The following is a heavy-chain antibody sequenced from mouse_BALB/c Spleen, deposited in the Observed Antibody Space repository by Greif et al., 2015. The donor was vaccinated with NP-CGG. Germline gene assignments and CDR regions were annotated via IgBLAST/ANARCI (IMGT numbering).Heavy chain of an antibody. CDR3: ARNWEAMDY. J-gene: IGHJ4*01. D-gene: IGHD4-1*01. Sequence: EVKLVESGPSLVKPSQTLSLTCSVTGDSITSGYWNWIRKFPGNQFEYMGYISYSGSTYYHPSLKRRISITRDTSKNXYYLQLNSVTTEDTATYYCARNWEAMDYWGHGTSVTVSS. CDR1: GDSITSGY. CDR2: ISYSGST. V-gene: IGHV3-8*02.